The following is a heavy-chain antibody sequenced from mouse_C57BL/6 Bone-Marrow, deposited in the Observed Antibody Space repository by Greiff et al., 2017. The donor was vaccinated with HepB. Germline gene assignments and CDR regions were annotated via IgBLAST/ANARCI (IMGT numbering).Heavy chain of an antibody. D-gene: IGHD2-4*01. CDR2: IYPGDGDT. J-gene: IGHJ2*01. CDR3: AIYYEGY. V-gene: IGHV1-82*01. CDR1: GYAFSSSW. Sequence: VKLMESGPELVKPGASVKISCKASGYAFSSSWMNWVKQRPGKGLEWIGRIYPGDGDTNYNGKFKGKATLTADKSSSTAYMQLSSLTSEDSAAYFCAIYYEGYWGQGTTLTVSS.